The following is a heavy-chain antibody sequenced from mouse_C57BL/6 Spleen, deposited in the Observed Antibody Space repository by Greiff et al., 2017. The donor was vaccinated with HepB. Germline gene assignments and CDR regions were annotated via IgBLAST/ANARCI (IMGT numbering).Heavy chain of an antibody. CDR1: GFAFSSYW. J-gene: IGHJ1*03. D-gene: IGHD2-1*01. CDR3: ARDSTRGTDFDV. CDR2: LYPGDGDT. Sequence: VQLQQSGAELVKPGASVKISCKASGFAFSSYWMNWVKQRPGKGLEWIGQLYPGDGDTNYNGKFKGKATLAADKSSSTAYMPLSSLASEDSAVYGSARDSTRGTDFDVWGTGTTVTVSS. V-gene: IGHV1-80*01.